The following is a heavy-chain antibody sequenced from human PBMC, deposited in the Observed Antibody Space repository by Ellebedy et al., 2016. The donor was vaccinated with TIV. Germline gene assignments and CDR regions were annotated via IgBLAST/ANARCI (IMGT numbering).Heavy chain of an antibody. J-gene: IGHJ6*02. CDR2: INPSGGST. V-gene: IGHV1-46*01. CDR3: ARRSGLYYYYGMDV. D-gene: IGHD1-26*01. Sequence: ASVKVSXXASGYTFTSYYMHWVRQAPGQGLEWMGIINPSGGSTNYAQKFQGRVTMTRDTSTSTVYMEPSSLRSEDTAVYYCARRSGLYYYYGMDVWGQGTTVTVSS. CDR1: GYTFTSYY.